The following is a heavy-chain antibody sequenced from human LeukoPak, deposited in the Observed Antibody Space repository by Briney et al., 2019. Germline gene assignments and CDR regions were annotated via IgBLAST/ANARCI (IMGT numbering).Heavy chain of an antibody. D-gene: IGHD5-18*01. CDR1: GASISSGGFY. CDR2: IYYSGST. J-gene: IGHJ4*02. Sequence: SETLSLTCTVSGASISSGGFYWTWIRQYPGKGLEWIGFIYYSGSTYYNPSLKSQISISVDMSNNQFSLTLNSVTAADTAVYYCARTSNSYGYSGLDYWGRGTLVTVSS. CDR3: ARTSNSYGYSGLDY. V-gene: IGHV4-31*01.